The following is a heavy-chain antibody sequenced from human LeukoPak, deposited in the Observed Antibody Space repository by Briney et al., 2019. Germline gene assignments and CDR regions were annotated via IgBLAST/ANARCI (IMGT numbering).Heavy chain of an antibody. CDR2: LNPNTGHA. J-gene: IGHJ4*02. V-gene: IGHV1-2*06. Sequence: ASVKVSCKVVAYDFTGYHIHWVRQAPGQGPEWMGRLNPNTGHAVYAFKFQGRVTITRDTSSSTAYMEVTRLTSDDTALYYCAKDRDGADRVILWGQGTLVTVSS. CDR3: AKDRDGADRVIL. D-gene: IGHD5-24*01. CDR1: AYDFTGYH.